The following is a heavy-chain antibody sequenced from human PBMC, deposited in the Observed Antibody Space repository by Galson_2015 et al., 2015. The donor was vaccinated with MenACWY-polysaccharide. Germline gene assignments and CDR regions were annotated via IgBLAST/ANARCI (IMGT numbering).Heavy chain of an antibody. J-gene: IGHJ3*01. CDR2: ISYSSNSI. Sequence: SLRLSCAASGFSFSSYTLNWVRQAPGKGLEWVSSISYSSNSIYYADSVKGRFTISRDNAGNSLYLLMNNLRAEDTAVYYCGRDEVWGQGTMVTVSS. CDR3: GRDEV. CDR1: GFSFSSYT. V-gene: IGHV3-21*01.